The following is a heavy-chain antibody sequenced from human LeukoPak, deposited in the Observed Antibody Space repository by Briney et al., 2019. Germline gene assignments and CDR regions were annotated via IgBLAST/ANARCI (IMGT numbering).Heavy chain of an antibody. Sequence: ASVKLSCKASGYTFTGYYMHWVRQAPGQGLEWRGWINPNSGGTNYAQKFQGWVTMTTDTSISTAYMELSRLRSDDTAVYYCARAESVIVVVPAAGLDYWGQGTLVTVSS. CDR1: GYTFTGYY. V-gene: IGHV1-2*04. CDR2: INPNSGGT. D-gene: IGHD2-2*01. CDR3: ARAESVIVVVPAAGLDY. J-gene: IGHJ4*02.